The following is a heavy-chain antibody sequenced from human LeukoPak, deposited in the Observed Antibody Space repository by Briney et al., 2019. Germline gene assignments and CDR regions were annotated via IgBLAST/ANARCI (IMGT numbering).Heavy chain of an antibody. V-gene: IGHV1-2*02. CDR2: INPNSGVT. D-gene: IGHD6-19*01. J-gene: IGHJ4*02. Sequence: ASVKVSCKASGYTFTDFYMHWVRQAPGQGLEWMRWINPNSGVTNYAQKFQGRVTMTRDTSISTAYMELSRLRSDDTAVYYCATEERGWYDYWGQGTLVTVSS. CDR3: ATEERGWYDY. CDR1: GYTFTDFY.